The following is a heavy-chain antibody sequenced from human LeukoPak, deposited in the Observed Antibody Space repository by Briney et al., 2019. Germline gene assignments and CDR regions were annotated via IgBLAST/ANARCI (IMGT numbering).Heavy chain of an antibody. CDR3: AKQGMIVVVITLDY. Sequence: PGGSLRLSCAASGFTFSSYAMSWVRQAPGKGLEWVSAISGSGGSTYYADSVKGRFTISRDNSKNTLYLQMNSLRAEDTAVYYCAKQGMIVVVITLDYWGQGTLVTVSS. CDR2: ISGSGGST. V-gene: IGHV3-23*01. D-gene: IGHD3-22*01. J-gene: IGHJ4*02. CDR1: GFTFSSYA.